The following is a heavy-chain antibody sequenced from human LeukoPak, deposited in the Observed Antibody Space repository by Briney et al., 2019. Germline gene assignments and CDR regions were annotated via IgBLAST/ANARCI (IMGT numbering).Heavy chain of an antibody. V-gene: IGHV3-11*01. J-gene: IGHJ4*02. CDR1: GFTFSDYY. Sequence: GGSLRLSCAASGFTFSDYYMSWIRQAPGKGLEWVSYISSSGSTIYYADSVKGRFTISRDNAKNSQYLQMNSLRAEDTAVYYCARDPSWANFDYWGQGTLVTVSS. D-gene: IGHD7-27*01. CDR2: ISSSGSTI. CDR3: ARDPSWANFDY.